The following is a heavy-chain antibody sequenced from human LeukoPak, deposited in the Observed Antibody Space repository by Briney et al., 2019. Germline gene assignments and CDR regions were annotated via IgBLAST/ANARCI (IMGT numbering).Heavy chain of an antibody. V-gene: IGHV3-23*01. CDR3: AKAPYDSSGYYSKLWIDY. J-gene: IGHJ4*02. Sequence: GGSLRLSCAASGFTFSSYAMSWVRQAPGKGLEWVSAISGSGGSTYYADSVKGRFTISRDNSKNTLYLQMNSLRAEDTAVYYCAKAPYDSSGYYSKLWIDYWSQGTLVTVSS. CDR2: ISGSGGST. CDR1: GFTFSSYA. D-gene: IGHD3-22*01.